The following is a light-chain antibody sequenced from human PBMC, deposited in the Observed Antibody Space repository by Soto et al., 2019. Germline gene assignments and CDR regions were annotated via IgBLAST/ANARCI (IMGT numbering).Light chain of an antibody. J-gene: IGLJ2*01. V-gene: IGLV2-14*01. CDR2: DVN. CDR3: SSYISSSTLV. Sequence: SVLTQPASVSGSPGQSITISCTGTSSDVGGYNYVSWYQQHPGKAPKLMIYDVNNRPSGVSNRFSGSSSGNTASLTISGLQAEDEADYYCSSYISSSTLVFGGGTKLTVL. CDR1: SSDVGGYNY.